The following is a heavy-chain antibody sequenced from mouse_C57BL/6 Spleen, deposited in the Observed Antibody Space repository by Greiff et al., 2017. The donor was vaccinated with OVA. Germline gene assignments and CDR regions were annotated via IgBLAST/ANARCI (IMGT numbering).Heavy chain of an antibody. Sequence: VQLQQSGPELVKPGASVKMSCKASGYTFTDYNMHWVKQSHGKSLEWIGYINPNNGGTSYNQKFKGKATLTVNKSSSTAYMELRSLTSEESAVYYCARLIYDGYYRHWGQGTLVTVSA. D-gene: IGHD2-3*01. CDR3: ARLIYDGYYRH. J-gene: IGHJ3*01. V-gene: IGHV1-22*01. CDR2: INPNNGGT. CDR1: GYTFTDYN.